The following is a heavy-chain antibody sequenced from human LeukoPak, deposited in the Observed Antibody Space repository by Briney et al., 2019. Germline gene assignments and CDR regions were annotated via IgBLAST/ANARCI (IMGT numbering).Heavy chain of an antibody. CDR1: GFTFSSYW. Sequence: PGGSLRLSCAASGFTFSSYWMSWVRQAPGKGLEWVANIKQDGSEKYYVDSVKGRFTISRDNAKNTLYLQMNSLRAEDTAVYYCAKRGNGDAKGFLDYWGQGTLVTVSS. CDR2: IKQDGSEK. D-gene: IGHD4-17*01. J-gene: IGHJ4*02. CDR3: AKRGNGDAKGFLDY. V-gene: IGHV3-7*02.